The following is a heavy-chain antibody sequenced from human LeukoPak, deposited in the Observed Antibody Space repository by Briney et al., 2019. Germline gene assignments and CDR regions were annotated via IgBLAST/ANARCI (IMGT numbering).Heavy chain of an antibody. CDR3: AREGSSWLPFDP. CDR2: ISGSGGST. J-gene: IGHJ5*02. D-gene: IGHD6-13*01. V-gene: IGHV3-11*04. CDR1: GFPFNDYF. Sequence: GGSLRLSCAASGFPFNDYFMSWVRQAPGKGLEWVSAISGSGGSTYYADSVKGRFTISRDNAKNSLYLQMNSLRAEDTAVYYCAREGSSWLPFDPWGQGTLVTVSS.